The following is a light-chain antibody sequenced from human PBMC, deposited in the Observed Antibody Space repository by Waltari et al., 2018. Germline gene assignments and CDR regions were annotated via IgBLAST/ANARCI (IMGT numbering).Light chain of an antibody. Sequence: EIVMTQSPTTLSVSPGERATLSCRASQSISRNYLAWYQQKPGQGPRLLIYGASSRATGIPDRFSGSGSGTDFTLTISRLEPEDFAVYYCQQYGSSRITFGQGTRLEIK. CDR2: GAS. J-gene: IGKJ5*01. CDR1: QSISRNY. V-gene: IGKV3-20*01. CDR3: QQYGSSRIT.